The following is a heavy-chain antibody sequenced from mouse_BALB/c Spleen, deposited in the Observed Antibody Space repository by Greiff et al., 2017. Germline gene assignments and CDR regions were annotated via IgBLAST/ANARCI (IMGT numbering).Heavy chain of an antibody. CDR1: GFTFSSFG. V-gene: IGHV5-17*02. J-gene: IGHJ4*01. D-gene: IGHD2-2*01. CDR2: ISSGSSTI. Sequence: EVKLVESGGGLVQPGGSRKLSCAASGFTFSSFGMHWVRQAPEKGLEWVAYISSGSSTIYYADTVKGRFTISRDNPKNTLFLQMTSLRSEDTAMYYCARGDYGYDGGDAMDYWGQGTSVTVSS. CDR3: ARGDYGYDGGDAMDY.